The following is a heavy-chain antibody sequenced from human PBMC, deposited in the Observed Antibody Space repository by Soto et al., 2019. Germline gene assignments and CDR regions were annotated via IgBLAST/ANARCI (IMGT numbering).Heavy chain of an antibody. V-gene: IGHV3-30*09. CDR3: ARAFSGSYPNFDY. J-gene: IGHJ4*02. Sequence: QIQLVESGGGVVQPGGSLRLSCLASGFIFRSYAMHWVRQAPGKGLEWVAVITYDGANGYYADSVRGRIAISRDNSKSTLFLQMNSLRPEDTAVYYCARAFSGSYPNFDYWGQGTLVTVSS. CDR1: GFIFRSYA. CDR2: ITYDGANG. D-gene: IGHD1-26*01.